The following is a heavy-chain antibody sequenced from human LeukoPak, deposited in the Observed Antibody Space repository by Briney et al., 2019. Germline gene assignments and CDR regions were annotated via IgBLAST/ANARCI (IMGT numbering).Heavy chain of an antibody. D-gene: IGHD2-2*01. CDR1: GDSINTYY. CDR3: ARLCSSSSCPLDL. Sequence: SETLSLTCTVSGDSINTYYWSWIRQPPGKGLECIGYIYYTGSTSYNPSLKSRVTISVDTPKNQFSLKLKSVTAADTAVYYCARLCSSSSCPLDLWGQGTMVTVSS. J-gene: IGHJ3*01. V-gene: IGHV4-59*01. CDR2: IYYTGST.